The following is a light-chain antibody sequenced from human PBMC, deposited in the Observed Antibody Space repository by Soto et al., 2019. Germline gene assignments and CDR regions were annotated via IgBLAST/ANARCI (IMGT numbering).Light chain of an antibody. CDR1: SSDVGGYDF. Sequence: QSALTQPRSVSGSPGQSVTISCTGTSSDVGGYDFVSWYQQHPGKAPKLMIHDVTKRPSGVPDRFSGSKSGNSASLTISGLQAEDEADYYCCSYAGSYTFEVFGGGTKLTVL. V-gene: IGLV2-11*01. CDR2: DVT. J-gene: IGLJ2*01. CDR3: CSYAGSYTFEV.